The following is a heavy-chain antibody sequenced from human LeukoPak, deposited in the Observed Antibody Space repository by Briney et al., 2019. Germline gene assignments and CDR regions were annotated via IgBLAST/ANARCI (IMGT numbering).Heavy chain of an antibody. D-gene: IGHD2-2*01. V-gene: IGHV3-74*01. CDR1: GFTFNTYW. CDR2: INSDGSTT. Sequence: GGSLRLSCAASGFTFNTYWMHWVRQAPGKGLVWVSRINSDGSTTTYADSVKGRFTVSRDNAKNKLYLQMNSLRADDTAVYYCGRGFAVVPAGIPDYWGQGTLATVSS. CDR3: GRGFAVVPAGIPDY. J-gene: IGHJ4*02.